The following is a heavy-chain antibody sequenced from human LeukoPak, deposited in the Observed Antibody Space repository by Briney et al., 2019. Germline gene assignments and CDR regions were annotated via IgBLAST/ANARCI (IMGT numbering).Heavy chain of an antibody. CDR1: GFTFSSYA. V-gene: IGHV3-23*01. J-gene: IGHJ3*02. Sequence: QTGGSLRLSCAASGFTFSSYAMSWVRQAPGKGLEWVSAISGSGGSTYYVDSVKGRFTISRDNSKNTLYLQMNSLRAEDTAVYYCAKDRGKSVAFDIWGQRTMVTVSS. CDR3: AKDRGKSVAFDI. CDR2: ISGSGGST. D-gene: IGHD1-26*01.